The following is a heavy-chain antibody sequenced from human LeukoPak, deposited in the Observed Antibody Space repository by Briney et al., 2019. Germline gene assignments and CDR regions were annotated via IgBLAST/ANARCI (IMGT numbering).Heavy chain of an antibody. D-gene: IGHD4-23*01. CDR3: ARGRPHGNDY. Sequence: GGSLRLSCAASGFTFSSYWMNWVRQVPGKGLVWVSRIVSDGSNTNYADSVKGRFTISRNNAKNTLYLQMNSLRVEDTAVYYCARGRPHGNDYWGQGTLVTVSS. J-gene: IGHJ4*02. V-gene: IGHV3-74*01. CDR1: GFTFSSYW. CDR2: IVSDGSNT.